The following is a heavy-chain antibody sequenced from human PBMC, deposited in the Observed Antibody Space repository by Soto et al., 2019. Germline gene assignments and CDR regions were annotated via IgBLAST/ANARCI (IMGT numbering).Heavy chain of an antibody. Sequence: QVLLVQSGAEVKKPGASVKVSCKASGYTFISYGFSWVRQAPGQGLEWMGWISAYNGNTNYAQKLHGRVTMTTDTSTSTAYMELRSLRSDDTAVYYCARVELSCSGGSCFPEGYFQHWGQGTLVTVSS. CDR1: GYTFISYG. CDR2: ISAYNGNT. V-gene: IGHV1-18*01. D-gene: IGHD2-15*01. CDR3: ARVELSCSGGSCFPEGYFQH. J-gene: IGHJ1*01.